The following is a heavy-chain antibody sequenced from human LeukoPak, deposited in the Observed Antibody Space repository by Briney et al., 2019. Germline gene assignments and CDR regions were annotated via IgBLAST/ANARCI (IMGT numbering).Heavy chain of an antibody. CDR1: GFTFSSYA. CDR3: AKDARAYYYDSSGYYYDFDY. V-gene: IGHV3-23*01. CDR2: ISGSGGST. Sequence: PGGSLRLSCAASGFTFSSYAMSWVRRAPGKGLEWDSAISGSGGSTYYADSVKGRFTISRDNSKNTLYLQMNSLRAEDTAVYYCAKDARAYYYDSSGYYYDFDYWGQGTLVTVSS. J-gene: IGHJ4*02. D-gene: IGHD3-22*01.